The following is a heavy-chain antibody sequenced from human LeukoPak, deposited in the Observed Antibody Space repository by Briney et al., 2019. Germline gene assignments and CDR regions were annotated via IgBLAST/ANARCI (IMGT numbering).Heavy chain of an antibody. Sequence: GGSLRLSCAASGFTFNSYFMTWVRQTPRKGLEWVANIKQDGSDKFYVDSVKGRFTISRDNAKNSLYLQMNSLRAEDTAVYFCARTSTRDGYRYFDYWGPGTLVTVSS. V-gene: IGHV3-7*04. D-gene: IGHD5-24*01. J-gene: IGHJ4*02. CDR1: GFTFNSYF. CDR2: IKQDGSDK. CDR3: ARTSTRDGYRYFDY.